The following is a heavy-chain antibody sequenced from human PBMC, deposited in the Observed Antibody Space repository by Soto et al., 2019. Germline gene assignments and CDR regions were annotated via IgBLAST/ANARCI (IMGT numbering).Heavy chain of an antibody. V-gene: IGHV4-39*01. CDR3: ASSRRGITMIVVVIGAFDI. J-gene: IGHJ3*02. D-gene: IGHD3-22*01. Sequence: SETLSLTCTVSGGSISSSSYYWGWIRQPPGKGLDWIGSIYYSGSTYYNPSLKSRVTISVDTSKNQFSLKLSSVTAADTAVYYCASSRRGITMIVVVIGAFDIWGQGTMVTVSS. CDR1: GGSISSSSYY. CDR2: IYYSGST.